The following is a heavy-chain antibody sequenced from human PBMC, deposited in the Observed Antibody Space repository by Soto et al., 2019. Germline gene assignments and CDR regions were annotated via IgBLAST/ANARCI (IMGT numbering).Heavy chain of an antibody. V-gene: IGHV3-23*01. D-gene: IGHD2-2*01. CDR2: ISGSGGST. CDR3: AKDGRRDCSSTSCQFYYYYGIDG. Sequence: EVQLLESGGGLVQPGGSLRLSCAASGFTFSSYAMSWVRQAPGKGLEWVSAISGSGGSTYYADSVKGRFTISRDNSKNTLYLQMNSLRAEDTAVYYCAKDGRRDCSSTSCQFYYYYGIDGWGQGTTVTVSS. J-gene: IGHJ6*02. CDR1: GFTFSSYA.